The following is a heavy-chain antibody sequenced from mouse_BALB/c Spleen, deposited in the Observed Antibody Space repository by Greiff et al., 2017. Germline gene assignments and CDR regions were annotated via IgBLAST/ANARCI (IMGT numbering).Heavy chain of an antibody. Sequence: DVMLVESGGDLVKPGGSLKLSCAASGFTFSSYGMSWVRQTPDKRLEWVATISSGGSYTYYPDSVKGRFTISRDNAKNTLYLQMSSLKSEDTAMYYCARHGSKDWFAYWGQGTLVTVSA. J-gene: IGHJ3*01. CDR2: ISSGGSYT. D-gene: IGHD1-1*01. CDR1: GFTFSSYG. V-gene: IGHV5-6*02. CDR3: ARHGSKDWFAY.